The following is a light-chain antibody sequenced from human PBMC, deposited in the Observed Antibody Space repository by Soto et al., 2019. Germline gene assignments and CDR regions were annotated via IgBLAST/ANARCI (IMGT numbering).Light chain of an antibody. Sequence: QAVVTQEPSLTVSPGGTVTLTCGSSTGAVTTSHFSYWVQQKPGQAPRTLIYDTSNKHSWTPARFSGSLLGGKSALTLSGAQPEDEAEYYCLLSYSGARVFGGGTKLTVL. CDR3: LLSYSGARV. J-gene: IGLJ2*01. CDR2: DTS. V-gene: IGLV7-46*01. CDR1: TGAVTTSHF.